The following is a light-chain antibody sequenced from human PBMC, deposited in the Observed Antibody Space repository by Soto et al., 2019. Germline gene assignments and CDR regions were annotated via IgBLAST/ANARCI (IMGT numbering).Light chain of an antibody. CDR1: QTISSL. CDR2: KAS. V-gene: IGKV1-5*03. CDR3: QQYSTYPWT. J-gene: IGKJ1*01. Sequence: DIQMTQSPSTLSASVGERVTITCRASQTISSLLAWYQQRPGKAPNLLIYKASSLESGVPSRFSGSGSGTEFTLTISSLQPDEFATYFCQQYSTYPWTFGQGTKVEIK.